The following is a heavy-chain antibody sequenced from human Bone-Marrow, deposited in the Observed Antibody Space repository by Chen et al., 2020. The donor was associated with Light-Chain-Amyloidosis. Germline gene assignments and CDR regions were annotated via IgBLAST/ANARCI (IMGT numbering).Heavy chain of an antibody. V-gene: IGHV5-51*01. CDR2: IYPDDSDA. Sequence: EVQLEQSGPEVKKPGESPKISCKGSGYTFPNYWIGWVRQMPGKGLEWMGVIYPDDSDARYSPSFDGQVTISADKSITTAYLQWRSLKASDTAMYYCARRRDGYNFDYWGQGTLVTVSS. D-gene: IGHD5-12*01. J-gene: IGHJ4*02. CDR1: GYTFPNYW. CDR3: ARRRDGYNFDY.